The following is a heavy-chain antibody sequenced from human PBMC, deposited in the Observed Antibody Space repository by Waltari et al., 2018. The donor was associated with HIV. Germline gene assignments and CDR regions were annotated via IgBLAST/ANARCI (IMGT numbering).Heavy chain of an antibody. J-gene: IGHJ4*02. CDR3: ARDREVVALLDY. V-gene: IGHV1-46*01. CDR2: RNTVGGSK. CDR1: GYTFTSYY. Sequence: QVQLVQSGAEVKKPGASVKVSCKASGYTFTSYYMHWVRQAPVQGLEWMGIRNTVGGSKSDAQKCQGRGNMSRDTSTSTGYMERSSLRSEDTAVYYCARDREVVALLDYWGQGTLVTVSS. D-gene: IGHD5-12*01.